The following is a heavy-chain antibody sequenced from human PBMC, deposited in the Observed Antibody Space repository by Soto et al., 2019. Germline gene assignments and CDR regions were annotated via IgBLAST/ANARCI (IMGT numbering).Heavy chain of an antibody. CDR1: GGTFSSYA. CDR2: IIPIFGTA. Sequence: QVQLVQSGAEVKKPGSSVKVSCKASGGTFSSYAISWVRQAPGQGLEWMGGIIPIFGTANYAQKFQGRVTITADESTSTAYMELSSLRSEETAVYYCAADGANEWELPNYYFYYGMDVWGQGTTVTVSS. CDR3: AADGANEWELPNYYFYYGMDV. D-gene: IGHD1-26*01. V-gene: IGHV1-69*12. J-gene: IGHJ6*02.